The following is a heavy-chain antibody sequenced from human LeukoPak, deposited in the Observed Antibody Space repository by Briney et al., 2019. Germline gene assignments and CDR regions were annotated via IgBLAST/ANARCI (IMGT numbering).Heavy chain of an antibody. CDR3: AKDYSSGWPDAFDI. CDR2: ISYDGSNK. J-gene: IGHJ3*02. Sequence: GGSLRLSCAASGFTSSSYAMHWVRQAPGKGLEWVAVISYDGSNKYYADSVKGRFTISRDNSKNTLYLQMNSLRAEDTAVYYCAKDYSSGWPDAFDIWGQGTMVTVSS. V-gene: IGHV3-30*04. D-gene: IGHD6-19*01. CDR1: GFTSSSYA.